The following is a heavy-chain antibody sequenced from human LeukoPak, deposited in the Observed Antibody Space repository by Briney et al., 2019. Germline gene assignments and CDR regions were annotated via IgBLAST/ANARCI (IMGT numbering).Heavy chain of an antibody. CDR2: ISSSSSYI. V-gene: IGHV3-21*01. J-gene: IGHJ4*02. Sequence: GGSLRLSCAASGFTFSSYSMNWVRQAPGKGLEWVSSISSSSSYIHYADSVKGRFTISRDSAKNSLYLQMNSLRDEDTAVYYCARDLSATYYFDFWGQGTPVTVSS. D-gene: IGHD6-25*01. CDR3: ARDLSATYYFDF. CDR1: GFTFSSYS.